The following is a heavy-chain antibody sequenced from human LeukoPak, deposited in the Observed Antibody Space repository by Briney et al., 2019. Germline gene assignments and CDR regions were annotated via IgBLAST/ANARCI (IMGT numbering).Heavy chain of an antibody. CDR2: IKAHGSLK. CDR1: GFTYSTSW. D-gene: IGHD2-21*01. CDR3: VRDSDYQRNSGGRYAHYDALDI. Sequence: HPGVSLRLFYAASGFTYSTSWMSRARQAPGKALESVTNIKAHGSLKHYVASMEGRFTICRDNARDSLYLQMNSLRAEDTAVYYCVRDSDYQRNSGGRYAHYDALDIWGHGTMVTVSS. J-gene: IGHJ3*02. V-gene: IGHV3-7*01.